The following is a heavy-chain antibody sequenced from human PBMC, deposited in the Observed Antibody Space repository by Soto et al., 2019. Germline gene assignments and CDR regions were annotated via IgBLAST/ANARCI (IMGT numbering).Heavy chain of an antibody. CDR1: GYSFSSYW. CDR3: ARQRLWGTSGYYYFEN. J-gene: IGHJ4*02. CDR2: IYPGDSDT. V-gene: IGHV5-51*01. Sequence: GESLKISCKGFGYSFSSYWIGWVRQMPGKGLEWMGIIYPGDSDTRYSPSFQGQVTITVDKSINTAYLQWSRLKASDTAIYYCARQRLWGTSGYYYFENWGQGTLVTVS. D-gene: IGHD3-22*01.